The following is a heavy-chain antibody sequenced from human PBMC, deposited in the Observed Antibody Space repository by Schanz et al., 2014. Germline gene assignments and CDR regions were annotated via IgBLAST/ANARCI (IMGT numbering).Heavy chain of an antibody. CDR2: IKQHGNEK. CDR3: ARDTSYGMDV. CDR1: GFTFSSYW. V-gene: IGHV3-7*04. J-gene: IGHJ6*02. Sequence: EADLVESGGGLIQRGESLRLSCAASGFTFSSYWMSWVRQAPGKGLEWVANIKQHGNEKYYVDSVKGRFTISRDNAKISLYLQMNSLRVEDTAVYYCARDTSYGMDVSGQGTTVTVSS.